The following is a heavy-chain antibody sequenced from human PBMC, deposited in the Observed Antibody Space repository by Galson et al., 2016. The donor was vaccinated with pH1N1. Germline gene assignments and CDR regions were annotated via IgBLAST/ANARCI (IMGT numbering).Heavy chain of an antibody. D-gene: IGHD6-19*01. J-gene: IGHJ3*02. CDR1: GGSFSGHY. Sequence: SETLSLTCALYGGSFSGHYWSWIRQSPGKGLEWIGEISHSGRSDYNPSLEGRVTVSIDTFMNQFSLNLMSVAAADTAVYYCARHSTSGFPGIEVAARRRPFDIWGTGTMVIVSS. V-gene: IGHV4-34*01. CDR3: ARHSTSGFPGIEVAARRRPFDI. CDR2: ISHSGRS.